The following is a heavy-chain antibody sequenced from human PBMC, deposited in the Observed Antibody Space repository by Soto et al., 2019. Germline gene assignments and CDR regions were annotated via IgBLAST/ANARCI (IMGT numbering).Heavy chain of an antibody. J-gene: IGHJ5*02. Sequence: SETLSLTCAVYGGSFSGYYWSWIRQPPGKGLEWIGEINHSGSTNYNPSLKSRVTISVDTSKNQFSLKLSSVTAADTAVYYCARGSIMITFGGVIVIHPWGQGTLVTVSS. V-gene: IGHV4-34*01. CDR1: GGSFSGYY. CDR3: ARGSIMITFGGVIVIHP. CDR2: INHSGST. D-gene: IGHD3-16*02.